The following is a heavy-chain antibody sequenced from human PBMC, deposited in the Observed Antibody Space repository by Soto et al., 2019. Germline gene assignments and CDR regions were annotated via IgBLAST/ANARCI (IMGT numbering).Heavy chain of an antibody. CDR3: ASSSKPVVAATWYY. CDR1: GFTFSSYG. D-gene: IGHD2-15*01. CDR2: ISYDGSNK. J-gene: IGHJ4*02. V-gene: IGHV3-30*03. Sequence: QVQLVESGGGVVQPGRSLRLSCAASGFTFSSYGMHWVRQAPGKGLEWVAVISYDGSNKYYADSVKGRFTISRDNSKNTLYLQMNSLRAEDTAVYYCASSSKPVVAATWYYWGQGTLVTVSS.